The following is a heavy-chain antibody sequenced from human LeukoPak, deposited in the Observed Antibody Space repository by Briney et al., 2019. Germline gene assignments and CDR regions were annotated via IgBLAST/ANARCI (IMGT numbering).Heavy chain of an antibody. V-gene: IGHV5-51*01. D-gene: IGHD1-26*01. CDR3: ARSWWELLGAFDI. Sequence: PGESLKISCKGSGYSFTSYWIGWVRQMPGKGLGWMGIIYPGDSDTRYSPSFQGQVTISADKSISTAYLQWGSLKASDTAMYYCARSWWELLGAFDIWGQGTMVTVSS. CDR1: GYSFTSYW. J-gene: IGHJ3*02. CDR2: IYPGDSDT.